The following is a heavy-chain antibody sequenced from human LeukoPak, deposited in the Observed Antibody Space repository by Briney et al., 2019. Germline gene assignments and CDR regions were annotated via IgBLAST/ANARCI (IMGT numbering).Heavy chain of an antibody. J-gene: IGHJ6*02. Sequence: GSLRLSCAASGFTFSSYSMNWVPQAPGKGLEWVSSISSSSSYIYYADSVKGRFTISRDNAKNSLYLQMNSLRSEDTAVYYCARDPDMGVDVWGQGTTVTVSS. CDR1: GFTFSSYS. V-gene: IGHV3-21*04. D-gene: IGHD3-16*01. CDR3: ARDPDMGVDV. CDR2: ISSSSSYI.